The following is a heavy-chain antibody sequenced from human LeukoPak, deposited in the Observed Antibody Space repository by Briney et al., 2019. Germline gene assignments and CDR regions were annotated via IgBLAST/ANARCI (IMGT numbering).Heavy chain of an antibody. CDR3: ARARLWYHWFDP. CDR1: GYTFTSYD. Sequence: ASVKVSCKAYGYTFTSYDINWVRQATGQGLEWMGWMNPNSGNTGYAQKFQGRVTMTRNTSISTAYMELSSLRSEDTAVYYCARARLWYHWFDPWGQGTLVTVSS. D-gene: IGHD5-18*01. V-gene: IGHV1-8*01. CDR2: MNPNSGNT. J-gene: IGHJ5*02.